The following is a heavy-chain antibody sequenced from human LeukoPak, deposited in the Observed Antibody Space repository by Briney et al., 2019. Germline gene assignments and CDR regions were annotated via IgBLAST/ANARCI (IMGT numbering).Heavy chain of an antibody. J-gene: IGHJ4*02. V-gene: IGHV3-23*01. CDR1: GFTFSSYA. CDR2: ISGSGGST. D-gene: IGHD5-12*01. CDR3: AKSSGYSGYALDY. Sequence: GGSLRLSCAASGFTFSSYAMSWVRRAPGKGLEWVSAISGSGGSTYYADSVKGRFTISRDNSKNTLYLQMNSLRAEDTAVYYCAKSSGYSGYALDYWGQGTLVTVSS.